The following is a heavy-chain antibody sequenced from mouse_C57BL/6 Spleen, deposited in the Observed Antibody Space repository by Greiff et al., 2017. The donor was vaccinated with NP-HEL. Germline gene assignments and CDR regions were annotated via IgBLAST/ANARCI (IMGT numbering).Heavy chain of an antibody. Sequence: VQLQQSGAELVRPGTSVKVSCKASGYAFTNYLIEWVKQRPGQGLEWIGVINPGSGGTNYNEKFKGKATLTADKSSSTAYMQLSSLTSEDSAVYFCAGGDDSDDGSYFDYWGQGTTLTVSS. V-gene: IGHV1-54*01. J-gene: IGHJ2*01. CDR3: AGGDDSDDGSYFDY. D-gene: IGHD2-4*01. CDR1: GYAFTNYL. CDR2: INPGSGGT.